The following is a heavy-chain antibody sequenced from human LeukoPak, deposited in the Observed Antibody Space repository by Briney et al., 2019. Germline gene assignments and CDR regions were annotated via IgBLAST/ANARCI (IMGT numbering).Heavy chain of an antibody. Sequence: GGSLRLSCAASGFTFSRYCMRWVRQAPGKGLEWVADIKEDGSEKYYVDSVKGRFSISRDNAKNSLFLQMISLRAEDTAGYYCALTPDYYGSGSFDYWGQGTLVTVSS. J-gene: IGHJ4*02. V-gene: IGHV3-7*01. CDR1: GFTFSRYC. CDR2: IKEDGSEK. CDR3: ALTPDYYGSGSFDY. D-gene: IGHD3-10*01.